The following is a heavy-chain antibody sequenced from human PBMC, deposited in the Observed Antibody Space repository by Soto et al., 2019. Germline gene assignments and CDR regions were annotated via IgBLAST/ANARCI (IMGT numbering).Heavy chain of an antibody. CDR3: AQGPSPSGGFERIDQ. Sequence: GGSLRLSCVASGFTFSTYTMSWVRQAPGKGLEWVSVISGSAGSSGPSYADSVQGRFTISRDNFKETLYLQMNSLRAEDTAFFFCAQGPSPSGGFERIDQWGQGTLVTVSS. D-gene: IGHD5-12*01. V-gene: IGHV3-23*01. CDR1: GFTFSTYT. CDR2: ISGSAGSSGP. J-gene: IGHJ4*02.